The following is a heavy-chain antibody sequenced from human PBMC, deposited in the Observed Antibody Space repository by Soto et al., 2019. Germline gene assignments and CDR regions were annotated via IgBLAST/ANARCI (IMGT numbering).Heavy chain of an antibody. CDR3: AKEDGGAELGVNYYYYGMDV. J-gene: IGHJ6*02. CDR2: ISYDGSNK. CDR1: GFTFSSYG. Sequence: QVQLVESGGGVVQPGRSLRLSCAASGFTFSSYGMHWVRQAPGKGLEWVAVISYDGSNKYYADSVKGRFTISRDNSKNTLYLQMNSLRAEDTAVYYCAKEDGGAELGVNYYYYGMDVWGQGTTVTVSS. D-gene: IGHD7-27*01. V-gene: IGHV3-30*18.